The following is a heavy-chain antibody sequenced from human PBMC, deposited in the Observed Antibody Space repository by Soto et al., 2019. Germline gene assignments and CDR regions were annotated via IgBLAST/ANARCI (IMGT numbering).Heavy chain of an antibody. V-gene: IGHV1-18*01. CDR2: ISAYNGKT. CDR3: ATDRSSSHY. Sequence: QVQLVQSGPELEKPGASVKLSCKASGLTFTDYGISWVRQAPGQGLEWMGWISAYNGKTNYVEKFQRRVTMTTDTSTTTAYMDLTRLRSDDTAMYYCATDRSSSHYWGQGTPVTVSS. J-gene: IGHJ4*02. D-gene: IGHD6-13*01. CDR1: GLTFTDYG.